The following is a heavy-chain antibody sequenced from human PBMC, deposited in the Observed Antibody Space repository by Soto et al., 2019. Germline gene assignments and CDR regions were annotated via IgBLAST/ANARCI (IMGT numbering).Heavy chain of an antibody. CDR2: INHSGST. CDR1: GGSFSGYY. Sequence: TLSLTCAVYGGSFSGYYWSWIRQPPGKGLEWIGEINHSGSTNYNPSLKSRVTISVDTSKNQFSLKLSSVTAADTAVYYCGGGLIAARASSYYGMDVWGQGTTVTVSS. V-gene: IGHV4-34*01. CDR3: GGGLIAARASSYYGMDV. J-gene: IGHJ6*02. D-gene: IGHD6-13*01.